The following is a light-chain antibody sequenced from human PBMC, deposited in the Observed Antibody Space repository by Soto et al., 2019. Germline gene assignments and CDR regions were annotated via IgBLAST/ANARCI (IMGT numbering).Light chain of an antibody. Sequence: DIQMTQSPSTLSGSVGDGVTITCRASQTISSWLALYQQKPGKAPKLLIYKASTLKSGVPSRFSGSGSGTEFTLTISSLQPDDFATYYCQHYNSYSEAFGQGPKV. CDR3: QHYNSYSEA. V-gene: IGKV1-5*03. CDR2: KAS. J-gene: IGKJ1*01. CDR1: QTISSW.